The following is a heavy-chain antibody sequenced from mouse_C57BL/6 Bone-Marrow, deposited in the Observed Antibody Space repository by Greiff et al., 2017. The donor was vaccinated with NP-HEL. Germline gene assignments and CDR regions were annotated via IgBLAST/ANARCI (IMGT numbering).Heavy chain of an antibody. J-gene: IGHJ3*01. CDR2: INPGSGGT. V-gene: IGHV1-54*01. Sequence: VQLQQSGAELVRPGTSVKVSCKASGYAFTNYLIEWVKQRPGQGLEWIGVINPGSGGTNYNEKFKGKATLTADKSSSTAYMQRSSLTSEDSAVYFCARWEYYYGSSFAYWGQGTLVTVSA. D-gene: IGHD1-1*01. CDR3: ARWEYYYGSSFAY. CDR1: GYAFTNYL.